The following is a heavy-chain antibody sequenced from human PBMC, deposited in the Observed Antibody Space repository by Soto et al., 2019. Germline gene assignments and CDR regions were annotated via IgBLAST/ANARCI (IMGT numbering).Heavy chain of an antibody. D-gene: IGHD6-19*01. Sequence: QLVESGGALVQPGESLKLSCAASGFSFSGSAIQWVRQAPGKGLEWVGRIRTDANTYATAYAASVTGRFTISRDDSRNTAYLQMNSLKTEDTAVYFCTRRQFYYFGLDVWGQGTTVFVSS. CDR1: GFSFSGSA. J-gene: IGHJ6*02. CDR3: TRRQFYYFGLDV. CDR2: IRTDANTYAT. V-gene: IGHV3-73*02.